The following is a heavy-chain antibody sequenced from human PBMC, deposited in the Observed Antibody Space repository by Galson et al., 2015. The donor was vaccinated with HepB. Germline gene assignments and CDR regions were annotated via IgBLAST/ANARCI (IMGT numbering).Heavy chain of an antibody. J-gene: IGHJ5*02. CDR3: ARDQVRGRGMVA. CDR2: IYHSGST. CDR1: GGSISRGDYY. Sequence: TLSLTCTVSGGSISRGDYYWSWIRQPPGKGLEWIGYIYHSGSTYYNPSLKSRLSISVDTSKNQFSLKLRSVTAADTAVYYCARDQVRGRGMVAWGQGTRVTVSS. V-gene: IGHV4-30-4*08. D-gene: IGHD3-10*01.